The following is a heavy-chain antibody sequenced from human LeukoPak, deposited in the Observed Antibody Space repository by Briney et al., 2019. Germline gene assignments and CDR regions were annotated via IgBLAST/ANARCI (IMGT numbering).Heavy chain of an antibody. D-gene: IGHD6-19*01. CDR3: TRPGWGSGWYNYYYYGMDV. V-gene: IGHV3-73*01. CDR1: GFTFSGSA. CDR2: IRSKANSYAT. Sequence: PGGSLKLSCAASGFTFSGSAMRWVRQASGKGLEWVGRIRSKANSYATAYAASVKGRFTISRDDSKNAAYLQMNSLKTEDTAVYYCTRPGWGSGWYNYYYYGMDVWGQGTTVTVSS. J-gene: IGHJ6*02.